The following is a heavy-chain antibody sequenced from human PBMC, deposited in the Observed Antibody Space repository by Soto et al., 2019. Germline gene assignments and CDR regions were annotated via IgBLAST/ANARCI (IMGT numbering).Heavy chain of an antibody. J-gene: IGHJ4*02. D-gene: IGHD1-26*01. CDR3: ARGPAGSWSAAAEYYFDY. CDR1: GYTFTSYG. CDR2: ISAYNGNT. V-gene: IGHV1-18*01. Sequence: ASVKVSCKASGYTFTSYGISWVRQAPGQGLEWMGWISAYNGNTNYAQKLQGRVTMTTDTSTSTAYMELRSLRSDDTAVYYCARGPAGSWSAAAEYYFDYWGQGTLVTVSS.